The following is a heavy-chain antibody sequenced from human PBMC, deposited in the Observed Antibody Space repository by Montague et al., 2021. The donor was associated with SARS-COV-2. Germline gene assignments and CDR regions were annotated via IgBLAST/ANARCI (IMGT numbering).Heavy chain of an antibody. CDR2: TYYSGST. Sequence: SETLSLTCTVSGGSISRYYWNWIRQPPGKGLEWIAYTYYSGSTNYNPSLKSRVTISVDTSKNQFSLKLSSVTAADTAVYYCARSRENYNILTGYPYYFDYWGQGTLVTVSS. CDR3: ARSRENYNILTGYPYYFDY. D-gene: IGHD3-9*01. V-gene: IGHV4-59*01. CDR1: GGSISRYY. J-gene: IGHJ4*02.